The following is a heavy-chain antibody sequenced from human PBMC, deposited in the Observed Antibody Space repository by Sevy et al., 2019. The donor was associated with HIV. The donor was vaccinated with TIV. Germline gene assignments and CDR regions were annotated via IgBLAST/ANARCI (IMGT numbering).Heavy chain of an antibody. D-gene: IGHD3-16*01. J-gene: IGHJ4*02. V-gene: IGHV4-59*01. CDR2: IYYGETT. CDR1: GDSITQYY. Sequence: SETLSLTCSVSGDSITQYYWSWIRQPPGKGLEWIAYIYYGETTDYNPSLKSRIAISVDTSKNQFSLRLNSVTAADTAVYYCARGVPLRSFRWLKKQKAPPYFDSWGQGTLVTVSS. CDR3: ARGVPLRSFRWLKKQKAPPYFDS.